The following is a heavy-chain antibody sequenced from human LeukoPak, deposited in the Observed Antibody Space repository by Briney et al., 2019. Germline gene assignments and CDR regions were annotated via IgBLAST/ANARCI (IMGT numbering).Heavy chain of an antibody. Sequence: SETLSLTCAVSGGSISSSNWWSWVRQPLGKGLEWIGEIYHSGSTNYNPSLESRVSISVDKSKNLFSLKLNSVTAADTAVYYCARNANPTDVFDIWGQGTMVTVFS. D-gene: IGHD2-2*01. CDR1: GGSISSSNW. J-gene: IGHJ3*02. CDR3: ARNANPTDVFDI. V-gene: IGHV4-4*02. CDR2: IYHSGST.